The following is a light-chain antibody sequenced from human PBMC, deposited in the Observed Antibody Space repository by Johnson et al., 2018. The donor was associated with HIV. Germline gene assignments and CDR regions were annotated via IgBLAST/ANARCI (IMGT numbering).Light chain of an antibody. CDR2: DNN. CDR1: SSNIGRNY. Sequence: QSVLTQSPSVSAAPGQKVTISCSGSSSNIGRNYVSWYQQPPGTAPKLLIFDNNKRPSEIPDRSSGSQSATSATLAITALRPQDEADYYCGTWDSSLSAFVFGAGTTVIVL. V-gene: IGLV1-51*01. CDR3: GTWDSSLSAFV. J-gene: IGLJ1*01.